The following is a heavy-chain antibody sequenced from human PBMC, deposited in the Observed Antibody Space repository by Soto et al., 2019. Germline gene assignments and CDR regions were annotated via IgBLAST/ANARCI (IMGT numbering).Heavy chain of an antibody. J-gene: IGHJ4*02. CDR1: GGSFSGYY. CDR2: INHSGST. V-gene: IGHV4-34*01. D-gene: IGHD1-20*01. Sequence: SETLSLTCAVYGGSFSGYYWSWIRQPPGKGLEWIGEINHSGSTNYNPSLKSRVTISVDTSKNQFSLKLSSVTAADTAVYYCARGLAITHGDYWGQGTLVTVSS. CDR3: ARGLAITHGDY.